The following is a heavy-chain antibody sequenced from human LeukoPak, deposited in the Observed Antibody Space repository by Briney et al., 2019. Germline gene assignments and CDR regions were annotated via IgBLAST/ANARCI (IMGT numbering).Heavy chain of an antibody. D-gene: IGHD6-19*01. CDR2: IDPNGRT. V-gene: IGHV1-46*01. CDR3: ARNRSAWSYSFDY. J-gene: IGHJ4*02. Sequence: ASVKVSCKASGYIFTSHKIHWVRQAPGHGLEWMAIIDPNGRTTYAQKVQDRVTLTRDTSTRTFYMELSSLRSEDTAVYYCARNRSAWSYSFDYWGQGTLVTVSS. CDR1: GYIFTSHK.